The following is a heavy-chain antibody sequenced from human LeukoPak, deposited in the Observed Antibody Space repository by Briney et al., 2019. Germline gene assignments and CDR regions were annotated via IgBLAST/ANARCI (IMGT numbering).Heavy chain of an antibody. CDR1: GYTFTGYY. J-gene: IGHJ5*02. Sequence: ASVKVSCKASGYTFTGYYMHWVRQAPGQGLEWMGWINPNSGGTNYAQKFQGRVTMTRDTSISTAYMELSRLRSDDTAVYYCARGYYYGSGSYLNWFDPWGRGTLVTVSS. CDR3: ARGYYYGSGSYLNWFDP. CDR2: INPNSGGT. D-gene: IGHD3-10*01. V-gene: IGHV1-2*02.